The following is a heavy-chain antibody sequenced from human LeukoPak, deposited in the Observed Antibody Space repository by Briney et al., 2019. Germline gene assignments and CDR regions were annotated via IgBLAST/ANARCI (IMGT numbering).Heavy chain of an antibody. J-gene: IGHJ4*02. D-gene: IGHD4-17*01. CDR1: GFTFNSYA. Sequence: PGGSLRLSCTASGFTFNSYAMAWVRQAPGQGLEWVSTIKAAGIVTWYSDSVRGRFTISRDNSENTVYLQMNSLRVEDTARYYCARDRDYPRDQFDYWGQGTVVSVSS. V-gene: IGHV3-23*01. CDR2: IKAAGIVT. CDR3: ARDRDYPRDQFDY.